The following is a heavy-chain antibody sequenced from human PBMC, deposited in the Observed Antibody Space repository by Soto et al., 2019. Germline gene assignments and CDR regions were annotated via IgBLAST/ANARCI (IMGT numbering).Heavy chain of an antibody. CDR3: ASRYREQHPFDY. D-gene: IGHD6-13*01. Sequence: SVKVSCKASGGTFSSYTISWVRQAPGQGLEWMGRIIPILGIANYAQKFQGRVTITADKSTSTAYMELSSLRSEDTAVYYCASRYREQHPFDYWGQGTLVTVSS. V-gene: IGHV1-69*02. J-gene: IGHJ4*02. CDR2: IIPILGIA. CDR1: GGTFSSYT.